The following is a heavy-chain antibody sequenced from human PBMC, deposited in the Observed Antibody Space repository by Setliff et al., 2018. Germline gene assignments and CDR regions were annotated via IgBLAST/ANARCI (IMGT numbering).Heavy chain of an antibody. Sequence: SETLSLACTVSGDSIISGTYYWGWIRQPPGKGLEWIGSRYYSGHTYYNPSLKSRVAMSVDKAKNQFSLNLRSVSAADTAIYYCAKHGEESKVTTYLASWGQGTLVTVSS. CDR3: AKHGEESKVTTYLAS. D-gene: IGHD4-17*01. V-gene: IGHV4-39*01. J-gene: IGHJ5*02. CDR1: GDSIISGTYY. CDR2: RYYSGHT.